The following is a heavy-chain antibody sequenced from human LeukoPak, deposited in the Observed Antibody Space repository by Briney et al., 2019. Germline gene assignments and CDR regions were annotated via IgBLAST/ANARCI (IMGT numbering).Heavy chain of an antibody. D-gene: IGHD2-2*01. Sequence: GRVTMSSDTSMSTLYMELSSLRSEDTAVYYCARDPSDVNALDLWGQGTMVTVSS. CDR3: ARDPSDVNALDL. J-gene: IGHJ3*01. V-gene: IGHV1-46*01.